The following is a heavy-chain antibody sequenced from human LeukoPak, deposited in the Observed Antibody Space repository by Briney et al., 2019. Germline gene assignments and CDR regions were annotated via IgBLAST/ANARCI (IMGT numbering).Heavy chain of an antibody. CDR1: GGSISSYY. J-gene: IGHJ3*02. CDR3: ASLPAGYSSGWFAFDI. D-gene: IGHD6-19*01. CDR2: IYYSGST. Sequence: PSETLSLTCTVSGGSISSYYWSWIRQPPGKGLEWIGYIYYSGSTNYNPSLKSRVTISVDTSKNQFSLKLSSVTAADTAVYYCASLPAGYSSGWFAFDIWGQGTMVTVSS. V-gene: IGHV4-59*01.